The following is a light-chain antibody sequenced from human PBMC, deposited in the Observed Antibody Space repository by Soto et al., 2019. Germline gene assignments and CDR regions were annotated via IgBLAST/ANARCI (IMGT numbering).Light chain of an antibody. CDR1: QSVTSY. J-gene: IGKJ1*01. Sequence: DIQMTQSPSSLSASVGDRVTMTWRASQSVTSYLTWYQQKPGKAPELLIHAASRLQSGVPSRFSGSGSGTDFTLTISSLQPEDFATYYCQQTYGTPQTFGQGTKVDIK. V-gene: IGKV1-39*01. CDR3: QQTYGTPQT. CDR2: AAS.